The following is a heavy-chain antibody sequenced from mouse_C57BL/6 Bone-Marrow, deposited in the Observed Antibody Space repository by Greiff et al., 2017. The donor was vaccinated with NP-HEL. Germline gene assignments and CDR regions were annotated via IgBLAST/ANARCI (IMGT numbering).Heavy chain of an antibody. Sequence: VKLQQPGAELVKPGASVKMSCKASGYTFTSYWITWVKQRPGQGLEWIGDIYPGSGSTNYNEKFKSKATLTVDTSSSTAYMQLSSLTSEDSAVYYCARSGGYDAWFAYWGQGTLVTVSA. CDR3: ARSGGYDAWFAY. V-gene: IGHV1-55*01. CDR2: IYPGSGST. CDR1: GYTFTSYW. D-gene: IGHD2-2*01. J-gene: IGHJ3*01.